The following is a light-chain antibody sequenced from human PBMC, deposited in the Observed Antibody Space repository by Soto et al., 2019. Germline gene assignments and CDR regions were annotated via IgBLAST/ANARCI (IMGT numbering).Light chain of an antibody. CDR3: QQFNSYLPT. V-gene: IGKV1-13*02. J-gene: IGKJ5*01. CDR1: QGISSA. CDR2: DAS. Sequence: AIQLTQSPSSLSASVGDRVTITCRASQGISSALAWYQQKPGKATKLLIYDASSLESGVPSRFSGSGSGTDFTLTISSLQPEDFATYYCQQFNSYLPTFGQGTRLEIK.